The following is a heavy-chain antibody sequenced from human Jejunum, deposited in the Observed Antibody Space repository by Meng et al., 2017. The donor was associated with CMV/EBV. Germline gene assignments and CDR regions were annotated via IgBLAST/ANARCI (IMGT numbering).Heavy chain of an antibody. J-gene: IGHJ6*02. Sequence: FRESYMAWIRKAPGKGLEWVSYISGGGHTLNYVDSVKGRFTISRDNSKNSLSLQMNSLRVEDTAVYYCARAGVVVTATPHYYGMDVWGQGTAVTVSS. CDR3: ARAGVVVTATPHYYGMDV. V-gene: IGHV3-11*01. CDR1: FRESY. D-gene: IGHD2-15*01. CDR2: ISGGGHTL.